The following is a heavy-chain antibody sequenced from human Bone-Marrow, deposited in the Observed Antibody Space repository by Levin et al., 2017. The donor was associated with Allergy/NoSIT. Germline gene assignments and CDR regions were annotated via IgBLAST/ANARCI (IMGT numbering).Heavy chain of an antibody. Sequence: GGSLRLSCAASGFTFSSYGMHWVRQAPGKGLEWVAVIWYDGSNKYYADSVKGRFTISRDNSKNTLYLQMNSLRAEDTAVYYCARVGPHYDFWSGYYGGYFDYWGQGTLVTVSS. V-gene: IGHV3-33*01. CDR2: IWYDGSNK. CDR1: GFTFSSYG. CDR3: ARVGPHYDFWSGYYGGYFDY. D-gene: IGHD3-3*01. J-gene: IGHJ4*02.